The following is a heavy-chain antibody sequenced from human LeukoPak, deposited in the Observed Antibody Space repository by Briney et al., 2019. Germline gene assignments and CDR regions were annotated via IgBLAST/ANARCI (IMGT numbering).Heavy chain of an antibody. V-gene: IGHV3-33*01. Sequence: PGGSLRLSCAASGFTFSTYGMHWVRQAPGKGLEWVAVIWYDGSLKYYADSVKGRFTISRDNSKNTLYLQMNSLRVEYTAVYYCARDFRDYYDSSGLYNWFDPWGQGARVTVSS. J-gene: IGHJ5*02. CDR1: GFTFSTYG. CDR2: IWYDGSLK. D-gene: IGHD3-22*01. CDR3: ARDFRDYYDSSGLYNWFDP.